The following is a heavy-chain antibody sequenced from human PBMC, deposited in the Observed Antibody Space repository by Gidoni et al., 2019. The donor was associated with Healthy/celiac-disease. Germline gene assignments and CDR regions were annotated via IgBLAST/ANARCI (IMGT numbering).Heavy chain of an antibody. D-gene: IGHD6-19*01. Sequence: GLEWIGEINHSGSTNYNPSLKSRVTISVDTSKNQFSLKLSSVTAADTAVYYCARAFVAGGSTPRFDPWGQGTLVTVSS. CDR2: INHSGST. J-gene: IGHJ5*02. V-gene: IGHV4-34*01. CDR3: ARAFVAGGSTPRFDP.